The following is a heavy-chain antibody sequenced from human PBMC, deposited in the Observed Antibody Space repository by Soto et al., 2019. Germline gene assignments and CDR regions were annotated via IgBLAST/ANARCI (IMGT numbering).Heavy chain of an antibody. Sequence: PSETLSLTCAVSGDSISSDKWWSWIRQPPGKGLEWIGYIYYSGSTNYNPSLKSRVTISVDTSKNQFSLKLSPVTAADTAVYYCARSDGRYWGQGTLVTVSS. CDR2: IYYSGST. J-gene: IGHJ4*02. CDR1: GDSISSDK. CDR3: ARSDGRY. V-gene: IGHV4-59*01.